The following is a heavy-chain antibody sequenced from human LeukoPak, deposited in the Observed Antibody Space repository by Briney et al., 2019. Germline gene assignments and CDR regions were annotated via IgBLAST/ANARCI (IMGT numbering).Heavy chain of an antibody. Sequence: GGSLRLSCAASGFTFSSYGMHWVRQAPGKGLEWVALISYDGSNKYYAGSVKGRFTISRDNSKNTLYLQMNSLRAEDTAVYYCAKDTRAFTTLTLYYWGQGTLVTVSS. V-gene: IGHV3-30*18. D-gene: IGHD3-3*01. CDR2: ISYDGSNK. CDR1: GFTFSSYG. J-gene: IGHJ4*02. CDR3: AKDTRAFTTLTLYY.